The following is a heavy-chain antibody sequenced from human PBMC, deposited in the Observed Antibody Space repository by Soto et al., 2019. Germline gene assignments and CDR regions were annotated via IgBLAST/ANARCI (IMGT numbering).Heavy chain of an antibody. V-gene: IGHV3-48*03. CDR3: ARDRGYRYGYWFDP. CDR1: GFTINNYD. CDR2: ISSGASTM. D-gene: IGHD5-18*01. J-gene: IGHJ5*02. Sequence: PGGSLRLSCAASGFTINNYDMNWVRQAPGRGLEWVAYISSGASTMYYADSVKGRFTISRDNAKNSLYLQMNSLRAEDTAVYYCARDRGYRYGYWFDPWGQGTQVTVSS.